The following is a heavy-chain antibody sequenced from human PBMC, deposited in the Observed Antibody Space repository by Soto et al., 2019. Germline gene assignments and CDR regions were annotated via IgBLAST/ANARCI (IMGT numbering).Heavy chain of an antibody. D-gene: IGHD3-10*01. V-gene: IGHV4-30-4*08. CDR3: ATSYYYGSGRPFDY. J-gene: IGHJ4*02. CDR1: GGSISSGDDY. Sequence: ASETLSLTYTVSGGSISSGDDYWSWIRKPPGKGLEWIGYIYYSGSTYYNPSLKSRVTISVDTSKNQFSLKLSSVTAADTAVYYCATSYYYGSGRPFDYWGQGTLVTVSS. CDR2: IYYSGST.